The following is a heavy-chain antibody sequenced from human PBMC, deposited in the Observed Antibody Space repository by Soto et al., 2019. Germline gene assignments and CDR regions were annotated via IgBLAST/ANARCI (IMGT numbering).Heavy chain of an antibody. Sequence: ASVKFSCKASGYTFTSYYMHWVRQAPGQGLEWMGIINPSGGSTSYAQKFQGRVTMTRDTSTSTVYMELSSLRSEDTAVYYCASGGLVVAAKLTTPSDYWGQGTLVTVSS. CDR2: INPSGGST. V-gene: IGHV1-46*03. D-gene: IGHD2-15*01. CDR1: GYTFTSYY. CDR3: ASGGLVVAAKLTTPSDY. J-gene: IGHJ4*02.